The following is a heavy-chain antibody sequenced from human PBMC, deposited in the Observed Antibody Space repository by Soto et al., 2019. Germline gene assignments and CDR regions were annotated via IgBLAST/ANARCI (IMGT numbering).Heavy chain of an antibody. J-gene: IGHJ4*02. CDR1: GGSISSYY. CDR3: GGETVVIYNY. D-gene: IGHD3-22*01. V-gene: IGHV4-59*01. CDR2: IYYSGST. Sequence: SETLSLTCTVSGGSISSYYWSWIRQPPGKGLEWIGYIYYSGSTNYNPSLKSRVTISVDTSKNQFSLKLSSVTAADTAVYYCGGETVVIYNYGGQEPLAPFSS.